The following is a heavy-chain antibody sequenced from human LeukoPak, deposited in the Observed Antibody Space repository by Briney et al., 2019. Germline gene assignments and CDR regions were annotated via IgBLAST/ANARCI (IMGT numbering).Heavy chain of an antibody. J-gene: IGHJ6*03. V-gene: IGHV3-23*01. D-gene: IGHD2-2*01. Sequence: PGGSLRLSCAASGFTFSSYAMSWVRQAPGKGLEWVSAISGSGGGTYYADSVKGRFTISRDNSKNTLYLQMDSLRAEDTAVYYCARGRSWVDVVPAAIYAYYYYYYYMDVWGKGTTVTVSS. CDR2: ISGSGGGT. CDR1: GFTFSSYA. CDR3: ARGRSWVDVVPAAIYAYYYYYYYMDV.